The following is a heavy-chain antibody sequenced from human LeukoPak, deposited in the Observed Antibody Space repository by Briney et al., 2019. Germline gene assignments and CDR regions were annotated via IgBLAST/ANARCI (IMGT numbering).Heavy chain of an antibody. CDR2: ISYDGSNK. V-gene: IGHV3-30-3*01. CDR1: GFTFSSYA. D-gene: IGHD3-10*01. J-gene: IGHJ4*02. CDR3: ATGGYYGSGSYYNEYYFDY. Sequence: GGSLRLSCAASGFTFSSYAMHWVRQAPGKGLEWVAVISYDGSNKYYADSVKGRFTISRDDSKNTLYLQMNSLRAEDTAVYYCATGGYYGSGSYYNEYYFDYWGQGTLVTVSS.